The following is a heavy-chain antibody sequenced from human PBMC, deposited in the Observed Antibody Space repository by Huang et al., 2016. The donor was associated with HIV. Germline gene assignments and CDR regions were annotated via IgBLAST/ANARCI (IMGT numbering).Heavy chain of an antibody. CDR2: IKQDESEK. CDR3: ATKTAAMDI. V-gene: IGHV3-7*01. J-gene: IGHJ6*02. D-gene: IGHD1-7*01. Sequence: FTFGAYWMSWVRQSPGKGLEWVANIKQDESEKYYVESVKGRFNISRDNAKKVLFLEMNNVRVENTATYYCATKTAAMDIWGQGTTVTIS. CDR1: FTFGAYW.